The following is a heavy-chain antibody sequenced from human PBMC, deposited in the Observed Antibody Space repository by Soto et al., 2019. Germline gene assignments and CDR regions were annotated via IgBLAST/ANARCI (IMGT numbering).Heavy chain of an antibody. CDR3: ARDAPGVAPY. CDR1: GGSINSGDSY. V-gene: IGHV4-31*03. D-gene: IGHD2-15*01. Sequence: QVQLQESGPGLVRPSQTLSHTCTVSGGSINSGDSYWNWIRQHPEKGLEWIGYINYRGSTFYNPSLKSRIIISVDTSKNQFSLKLSSVTAADTAVYYCARDAPGVAPYWGQGTLVTVSS. J-gene: IGHJ4*02. CDR2: INYRGST.